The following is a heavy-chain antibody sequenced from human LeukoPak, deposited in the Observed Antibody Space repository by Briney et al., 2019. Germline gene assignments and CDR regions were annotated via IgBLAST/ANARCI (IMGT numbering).Heavy chain of an antibody. D-gene: IGHD3-22*01. CDR3: AKTYYFDSSGYYHLYYFDY. CDR1: GYTFTSYG. Sequence: ASVKVSCKASGYTFTSYGISWVRQAPGQGLEWMGGIIPIFGTANYAQKFQGRVTITADKSTSTAYMELSSLRSEDTAVYYCAKTYYFDSSGYYHLYYFDYWGQGTLVTVSS. J-gene: IGHJ4*02. V-gene: IGHV1-69*06. CDR2: IIPIFGTA.